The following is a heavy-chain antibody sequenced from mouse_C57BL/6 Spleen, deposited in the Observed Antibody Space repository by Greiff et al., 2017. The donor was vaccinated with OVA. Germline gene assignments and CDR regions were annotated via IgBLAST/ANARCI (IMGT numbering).Heavy chain of an antibody. CDR2: IYPGDGNT. CDR1: GYAFSSSW. D-gene: IGHD1-1*02. CDR3: ARGGGNGVAY. V-gene: IGHV1-82*01. Sequence: QVQLQQSGPELVKPGASVKISCKASGYAFSSSWMNWVKQRPGKGLEWIGRIYPGDGNTNYNGKIKGQATLTADKSSSTAYMQLSSLTSEDAAVYFCARGGGNGVAYWGQGTTLTVSS. J-gene: IGHJ2*01.